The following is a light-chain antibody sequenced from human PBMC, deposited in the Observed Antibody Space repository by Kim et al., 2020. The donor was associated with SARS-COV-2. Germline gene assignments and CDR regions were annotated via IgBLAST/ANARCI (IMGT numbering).Light chain of an antibody. CDR2: QDI. V-gene: IGLV3-1*01. CDR1: ELGDKY. CDR3: QAWDSGTAVV. Sequence: VSPGKTASITCSGDELGDKYVFWYQQKPGQSPVLVIYQDIKRPSGIPERFSASNSGNTATLTISGTHATDEADYYCQAWDSGTAVVFGGGTQLTVL. J-gene: IGLJ2*01.